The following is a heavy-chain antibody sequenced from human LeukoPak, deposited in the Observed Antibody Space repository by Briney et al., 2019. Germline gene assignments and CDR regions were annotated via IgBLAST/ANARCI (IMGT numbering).Heavy chain of an antibody. J-gene: IGHJ4*02. CDR3: ARDCYGSGSYYSHQTDY. CDR1: GFTFSSYE. V-gene: IGHV3-48*03. D-gene: IGHD3-10*01. Sequence: PGGSLRLSCAASGFTFSSYEMNWVRQAPGKGLEWVSYISSSGSPTYYADSVRGRFTISRDNAKNSLYLQMNSLRAEDTAVYYCARDCYGSGSYYSHQTDYWGQGTLVTVSS. CDR2: ISSSGSPT.